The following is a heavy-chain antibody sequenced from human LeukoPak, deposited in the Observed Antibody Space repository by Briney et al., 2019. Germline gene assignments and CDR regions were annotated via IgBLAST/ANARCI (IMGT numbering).Heavy chain of an antibody. CDR2: ISYGGSNK. CDR3: AKGQGAGYSYGSDY. D-gene: IGHD5-18*01. Sequence: GGSLRLSCAASGFTFSSYGMHWVRQAPGKGLEWVAVISYGGSNKYYADSVKGRFTISRDNSKNTLYLQMNSLRPEDTAVYYCAKGQGAGYSYGSDYWGQGTLVTVSS. J-gene: IGHJ4*02. CDR1: GFTFSSYG. V-gene: IGHV3-30*18.